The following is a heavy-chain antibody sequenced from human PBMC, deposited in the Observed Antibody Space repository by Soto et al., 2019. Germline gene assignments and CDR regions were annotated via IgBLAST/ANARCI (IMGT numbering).Heavy chain of an antibody. Sequence: RSLTCTVSGGAISSGGYYWNWIRQHPGKGLEWIGYIYYSGSIDYNPSLKSRVTISVDTSKNQFSLKLSSVTAADTAVYYCARSDYGGNFDAFDIWGQGTMVTVSS. CDR2: IYYSGSI. D-gene: IGHD4-17*01. CDR3: ARSDYGGNFDAFDI. CDR1: GGAISSGGYY. J-gene: IGHJ3*02. V-gene: IGHV4-31*03.